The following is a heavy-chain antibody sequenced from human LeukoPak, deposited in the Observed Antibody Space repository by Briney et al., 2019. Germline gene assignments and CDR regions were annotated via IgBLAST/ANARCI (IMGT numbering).Heavy chain of an antibody. CDR3: ASYDYSNYGSVY. V-gene: IGHV4-59*08. CDR2: IYYSGST. J-gene: IGHJ4*02. CDR1: GGSFSGYY. D-gene: IGHD4-11*01. Sequence: SETLSLTCAVYGGSFSGYYWIWIRQPPGKGLEWIGYIYYSGSTNYNPSLKSRVTISVDTSKNQFSLKLSSVTAADTAVYYCASYDYSNYGSVYWGQGTLVTVSS.